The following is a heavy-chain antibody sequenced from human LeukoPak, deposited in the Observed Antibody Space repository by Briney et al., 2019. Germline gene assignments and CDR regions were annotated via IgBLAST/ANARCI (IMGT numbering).Heavy chain of an antibody. Sequence: GGSLRLSCAASGFTFSSYSMNWVRQAPGKGLEWVSSISSSSSYIYCADSVKGRFTISRDNAKNSLYLQMNSLRAEDTAVYYCARGGYSSGWYVDYWGQGTLVTVSS. CDR3: ARGGYSSGWYVDY. D-gene: IGHD6-19*01. CDR2: ISSSSSYI. V-gene: IGHV3-21*01. J-gene: IGHJ4*02. CDR1: GFTFSSYS.